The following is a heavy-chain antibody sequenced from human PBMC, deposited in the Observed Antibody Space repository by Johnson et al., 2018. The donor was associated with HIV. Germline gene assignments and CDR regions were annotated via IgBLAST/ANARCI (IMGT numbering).Heavy chain of an antibody. CDR3: AKDRSRLHDAFDI. J-gene: IGHJ3*02. CDR1: GFTFSNYG. V-gene: IGHV3-30*18. Sequence: QVQLVESGGGVVQPGRSLRLSCAASGFTFSNYGMHWVRQAPGKGLEWVAVISYDGSNKYYADSVKGRFTISRDNSKNTLYLQMNSLRVEDTALYYCAKDRSRLHDAFDIWGQGTMVTVSS. CDR2: ISYDGSNK. D-gene: IGHD5-24*01.